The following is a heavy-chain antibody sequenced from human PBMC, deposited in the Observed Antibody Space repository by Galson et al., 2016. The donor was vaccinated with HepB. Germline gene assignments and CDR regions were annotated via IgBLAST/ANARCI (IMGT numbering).Heavy chain of an antibody. Sequence: SVKASCKASGGTFNTFAISWVRQAPGQGLEWMGGIITIFGTTNYAQRFHDRVTITADESTSTAYMDLSSLRSEDTAVYYCASGYYPYYYGLDVWGQGTTVTVTS. CDR2: IITIFGTT. CDR1: GGTFNTFA. J-gene: IGHJ6*01. V-gene: IGHV1-69*13. D-gene: IGHD3-3*01. CDR3: ASGYYPYYYGLDV.